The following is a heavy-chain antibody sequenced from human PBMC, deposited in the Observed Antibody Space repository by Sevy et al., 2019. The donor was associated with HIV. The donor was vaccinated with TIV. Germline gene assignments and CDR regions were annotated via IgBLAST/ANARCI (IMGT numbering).Heavy chain of an antibody. CDR1: GYTLTELS. CDR2: FDPEDGET. Sequence: ASVKVSCKVSGYTLTELSMHWVRQAPGKGLEWMGGFDPEDGETLYAQKFQGRVTMTEDTSTDTAYMELSSPRSEDTAVYYCTTMEYYHNIIGYSSGDYWGQGTLVTVSS. J-gene: IGHJ4*02. D-gene: IGHD3-22*01. CDR3: TTMEYYHNIIGYSSGDY. V-gene: IGHV1-24*01.